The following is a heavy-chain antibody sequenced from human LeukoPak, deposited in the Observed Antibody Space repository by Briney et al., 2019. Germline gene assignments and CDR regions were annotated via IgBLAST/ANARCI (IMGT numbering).Heavy chain of an antibody. CDR3: ARDRRVDYGDRSHYYYMDV. D-gene: IGHD4-17*01. V-gene: IGHV3-53*01. Sequence: GGSLRLSCAASGFTVSSNYMSWVRQAPGKGLECVSVIYSGGSTYYADSVKGRFTISRDNSKNTLYLQMNSLRAEDTAVYYCARDRRVDYGDRSHYYYMDVWGKGTTVTVSS. CDR1: GFTVSSNY. CDR2: IYSGGST. J-gene: IGHJ6*03.